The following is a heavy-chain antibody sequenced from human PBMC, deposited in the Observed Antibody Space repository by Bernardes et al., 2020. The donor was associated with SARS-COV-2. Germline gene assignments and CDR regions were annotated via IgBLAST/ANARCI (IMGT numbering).Heavy chain of an antibody. CDR2: IYHTGNT. D-gene: IGHD2-21*01. J-gene: IGHJ5*02. V-gene: IGHV4-4*02. CDR3: ATTIDGHITRVDH. CDR1: GGSMRSKIYY. Sequence: SETLSLTCSVSGGSMRSKIYYWSWVRHPPGKGLEWIGEIYHTGNTNYEPSLTSRVTMSVDKSKNQYFLNLRSVTAADTAVYYCATTIDGHITRVDHWGQGTLVTVSS.